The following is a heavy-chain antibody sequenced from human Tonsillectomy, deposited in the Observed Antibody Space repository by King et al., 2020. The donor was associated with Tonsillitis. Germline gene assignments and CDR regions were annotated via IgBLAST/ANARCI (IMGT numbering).Heavy chain of an antibody. D-gene: IGHD1-14*01. J-gene: IGHJ4*02. CDR2: ISYDGSIK. Sequence: VQLVESGGGGVQPGRSLRLSCAASGFTFSSYGMHWVRQAPGKGLEWVAVISYDGSIKYSADSVKGRFTISRDNSKNTLYLQMNSLRAEDTAVYYCAKANRGLYYFDYWGQGTLVTVSS. CDR1: GFTFSSYG. CDR3: AKANRGLYYFDY. V-gene: IGHV3-30*18.